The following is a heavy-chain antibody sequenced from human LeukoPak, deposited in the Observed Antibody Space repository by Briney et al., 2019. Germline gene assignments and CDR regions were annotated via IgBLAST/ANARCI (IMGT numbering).Heavy chain of an antibody. CDR1: GGSIRSYY. J-gene: IGHJ5*02. Sequence: SETLSLTCTVSGGSIRSYYWSWIRQPPGKGPEWIGYMHHSGSTKHNPYLKSRVTISVDTSKSQFSLKLSSVTAADTAVYYCARHAAVEGSSGWSPLWWFDPWGQGTLVTVSS. CDR2: MHHSGST. CDR3: ARHAAVEGSSGWSPLWWFDP. D-gene: IGHD6-19*01. V-gene: IGHV4-59*08.